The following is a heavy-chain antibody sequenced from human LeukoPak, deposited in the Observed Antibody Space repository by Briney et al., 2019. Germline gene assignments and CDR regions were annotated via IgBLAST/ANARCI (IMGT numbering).Heavy chain of an antibody. J-gene: IGHJ4*02. CDR3: ARAGVGATTYFDS. V-gene: IGHV3-13*01. Sequence: PGGSLRLSCAASGFTFSSYDMHWVRQAPGKELEWVSAIGTAGDSYYPGSVKGRFTISRENAKNSLYLQIDSLRAGDTAVYYCARAGVGATTYFDSWGQGTLVTVSS. CDR1: GFTFSSYD. CDR2: IGTAGDS. D-gene: IGHD1-26*01.